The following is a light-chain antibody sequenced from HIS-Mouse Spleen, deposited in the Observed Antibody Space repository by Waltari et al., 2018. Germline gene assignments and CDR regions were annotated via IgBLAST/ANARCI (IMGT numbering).Light chain of an antibody. CDR1: NIRSKR. V-gene: IGLV3-21*02. CDR3: QVWDSSSDRV. Sequence: SYALTRPPSVSVAPGQPARTTCRGTNIRSKRGHWYPQNPGQAPVLVVYEDSERPSGIPERFSGSNSGNTATLTISRVEAGDEADYYCQVWDSSSDRVFGTGTKVTVL. CDR2: EDS. J-gene: IGLJ1*01.